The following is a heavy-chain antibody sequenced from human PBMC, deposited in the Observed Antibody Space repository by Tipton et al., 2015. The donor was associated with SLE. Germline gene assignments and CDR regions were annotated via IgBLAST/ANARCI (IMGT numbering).Heavy chain of an antibody. D-gene: IGHD2-21*01. J-gene: IGHJ3*02. CDR3: ARPYCGGDCYPEAFDI. CDR2: IYSGGST. CDR1: GFTVSSNY. V-gene: IGHV3-53*04. Sequence: VQLVQSGGGLVQPGGSLRLSCAASGFTVSSNYMSWVRQAPGKGLEWVSVIYSGGSTYYADSVKGRFTISRDNSKNTLFLQMNSLRAEDTAVYYCARPYCGGDCYPEAFDIWGQGTMVTVSS.